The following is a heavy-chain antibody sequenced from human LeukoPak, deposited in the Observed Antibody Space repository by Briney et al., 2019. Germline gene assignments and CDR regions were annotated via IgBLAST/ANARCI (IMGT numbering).Heavy chain of an antibody. J-gene: IGHJ4*02. CDR2: INDGGSI. Sequence: SETLSLTCAVYGGSFSSYYWSWVRQPPGKGLEWIGEINDGGSINHNPSLKSRVTISVDTSTTQLCLKLSSANAADTAIYYCVFRYSSSFIYWGQGNLVTVSS. V-gene: IGHV4-34*01. CDR1: GGSFSSYY. D-gene: IGHD6-6*01. CDR3: VFRYSSSFIY.